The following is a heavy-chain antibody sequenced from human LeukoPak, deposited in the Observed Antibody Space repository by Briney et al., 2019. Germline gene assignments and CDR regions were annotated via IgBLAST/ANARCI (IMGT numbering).Heavy chain of an antibody. D-gene: IGHD3-3*01. CDR1: GFTFSDYY. Sequence: PGGSLRLSCAASGFTFSDYYMSWIRQAPGKGLEWVSCISSSGGDTIYYADSVKGRFTISRDDAKNSLYLQMNSLRAEDTAVYYCAKGRGSITIFGVAHDYWGQGTLVTVSS. CDR2: ISSSGGDTI. V-gene: IGHV3-11*01. CDR3: AKGRGSITIFGVAHDY. J-gene: IGHJ4*02.